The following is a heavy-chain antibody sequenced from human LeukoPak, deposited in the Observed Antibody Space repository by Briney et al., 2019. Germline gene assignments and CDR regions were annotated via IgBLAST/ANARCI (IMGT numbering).Heavy chain of an antibody. D-gene: IGHD5-12*01. CDR2: ISGSGGNT. CDR1: GLTFSNYG. Sequence: GGSLRLSCAASGLTFSNYGMSWVRQAPGKGLEWVSAISGSGGNTYYADSVKGRFTISRDNSKNTLYLQMNSLRAEDTAVYYCAKAHRGYALEDYWGQGTLVTVSS. CDR3: AKAHRGYALEDY. V-gene: IGHV3-23*01. J-gene: IGHJ4*02.